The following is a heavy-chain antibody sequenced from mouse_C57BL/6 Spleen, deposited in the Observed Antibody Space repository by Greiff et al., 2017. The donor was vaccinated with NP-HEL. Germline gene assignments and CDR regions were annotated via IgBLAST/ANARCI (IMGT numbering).Heavy chain of an antibody. CDR3: AKELGPHYYAMDY. CDR1: GFSLTSYG. V-gene: IGHV2-5*01. J-gene: IGHJ4*01. Sequence: QVQLQQSGPGLVQPSQSLSITCTVSGFSLTSYGVHWVRQSPGKGLEWLGVIWRGGSTDYNAAFMSRLSITKDNSKSQVFFKMNSLQADDTAIYYCAKELGPHYYAMDYWGQGTSVTVSS. CDR2: IWRGGST. D-gene: IGHD4-1*01.